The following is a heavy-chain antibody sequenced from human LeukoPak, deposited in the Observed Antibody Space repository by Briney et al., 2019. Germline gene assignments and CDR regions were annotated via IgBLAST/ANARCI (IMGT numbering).Heavy chain of an antibody. CDR1: GYTFSNFG. J-gene: IGHJ4*02. CDR2: ISAYNGNT. Sequence: GASVKVSCKASGYTFSNFGITWVRQAPGQGLECMGWISAYNGNTKYTQIFQGRVTMTTDASTSTAYMELSRLRSDDTTVYYCARVSDSIIAAALVDYWGQGTLVTVSS. V-gene: IGHV1-18*01. CDR3: ARVSDSIIAAALVDY. D-gene: IGHD6-13*01.